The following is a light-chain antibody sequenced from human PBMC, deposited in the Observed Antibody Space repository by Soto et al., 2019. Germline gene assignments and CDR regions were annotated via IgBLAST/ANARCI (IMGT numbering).Light chain of an antibody. CDR3: QQRTNWRT. J-gene: IGKJ1*01. Sequence: EIVLTQSPATLSLSPGERATLSCRASQSVSSYLAWYQQNPGQAPRLLIYDASNRATGIPARFSGSGSGTDFTLTIRSLEPEDFAVYYCQQRTNWRTFGQGTKVEVK. V-gene: IGKV3-11*01. CDR1: QSVSSY. CDR2: DAS.